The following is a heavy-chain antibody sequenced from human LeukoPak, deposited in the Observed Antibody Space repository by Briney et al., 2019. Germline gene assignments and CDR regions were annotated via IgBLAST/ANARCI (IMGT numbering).Heavy chain of an antibody. CDR2: SIPIFGTA. V-gene: IGHV1-69*13. D-gene: IGHD3-3*01. CDR3: ARGRLRFKWDDAFDI. CDR1: GGTFSSYA. J-gene: IGHJ3*02. Sequence: SVKVPCKASGGTFSSYAISWVRQAPGQGLEWMGGSIPIFGTANYAQKFQGRVTITADESTSTAYMELSSLRSEDTAVYYCARGRLRFKWDDAFDIWGQGTMVTVSS.